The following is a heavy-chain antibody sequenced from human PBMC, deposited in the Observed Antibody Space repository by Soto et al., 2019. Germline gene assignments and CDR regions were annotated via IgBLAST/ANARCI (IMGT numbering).Heavy chain of an antibody. D-gene: IGHD5-12*01. V-gene: IGHV1-69*12. Sequence: QVQLVQSGAEVKKPGSSVTVSCKASGGTFSSYTISWVRQAPGQGLEWMGGIIPIFGTANYAQKFQGRVTITADESTSTTYMELSSLRSEDTAVYYCARGNHRWLPLWYFDLWGRGTLVTDS. CDR3: ARGNHRWLPLWYFDL. CDR1: GGTFSSYT. CDR2: IIPIFGTA. J-gene: IGHJ2*01.